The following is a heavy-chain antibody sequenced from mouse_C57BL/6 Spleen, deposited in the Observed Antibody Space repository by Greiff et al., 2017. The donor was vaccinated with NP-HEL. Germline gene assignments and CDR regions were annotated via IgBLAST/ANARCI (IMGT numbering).Heavy chain of an antibody. V-gene: IGHV1-82*01. J-gene: IGHJ2*01. CDR1: GYAFSSSW. CDR2: IYPGDGDT. D-gene: IGHD1-1*01. CDR3: ARITTVVATDDY. Sequence: QVQLKESGPELVKPGASVKISCKASGYAFSSSWMNWVKQRPGKGLEWIGRIYPGDGDTNYNGKFKGKATLTADKSSSTAYMQLSSLTSEDSAVYFCARITTVVATDDYWGQGTTLTVSS.